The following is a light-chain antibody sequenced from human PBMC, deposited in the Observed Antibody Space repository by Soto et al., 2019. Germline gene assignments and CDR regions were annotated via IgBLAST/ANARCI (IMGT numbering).Light chain of an antibody. CDR3: QQYYISPVLT. CDR1: QTIVSTYNKKNC. Sequence: VLTQSPESLTLSLGERATISXXXSQTIVSTYNKKNCLAWYQVKTGQPPKLLIYWASTRESGVPDRFSGSGSGTEFTLTISSLQAEDVAVYYCQQYYISPVLTFSGRTKV. CDR2: WAS. V-gene: IGKV4-1*01. J-gene: IGKJ4*01.